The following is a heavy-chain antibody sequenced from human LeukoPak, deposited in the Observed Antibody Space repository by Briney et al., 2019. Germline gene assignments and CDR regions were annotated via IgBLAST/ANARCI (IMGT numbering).Heavy chain of an antibody. CDR1: GFTFSSYS. V-gene: IGHV3-21*01. J-gene: IGHJ4*02. CDR3: ARGTGYCSSTSCYEGIDY. CDR2: ISSSSSYI. D-gene: IGHD2-2*01. Sequence: GGSLRLSCAASGFTFSSYSMNWVRQAPGKGLEWVSSISSSSSYIFYADSVKGRFTISRDNAKNSLYLQMNSLRAEDTAVYYCARGTGYCSSTSCYEGIDYWGQGTLVTVSS.